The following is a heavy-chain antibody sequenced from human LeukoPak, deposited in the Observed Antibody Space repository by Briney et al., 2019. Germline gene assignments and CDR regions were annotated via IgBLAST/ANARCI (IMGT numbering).Heavy chain of an antibody. D-gene: IGHD3-22*01. CDR2: IYHSGST. CDR1: GGSISSGGYY. J-gene: IGHJ4*02. Sequence: SETLSLTCTVSGGSISSGGYYWSWIRQPPGKGLERIGYIYHSGSTYYNPSLKSRVTISVDRSKNQFSLKLSSVTAADTAVYYCARVRYYYDSSGYTFDYWGQGTLVTVSS. CDR3: ARVRYYYDSSGYTFDY. V-gene: IGHV4-30-2*01.